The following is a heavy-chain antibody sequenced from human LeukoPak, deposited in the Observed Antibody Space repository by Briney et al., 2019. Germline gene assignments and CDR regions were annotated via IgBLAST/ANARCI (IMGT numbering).Heavy chain of an antibody. D-gene: IGHD4-11*01. V-gene: IGHV3-15*01. CDR2: VKRKIDGATT. CDR3: VTGLSNGFEI. J-gene: IGHJ3*02. Sequence: GGSLRLSCAASGFTFSSVWMTWVRQPPGKGLEWVGRVKRKIDGATTDYAAPVKGRFTISRDDSKNTLYLQMNSLKTDDTALYYCVTGLSNGFEIWGQGTMVTVSS. CDR1: GFTFSSVW.